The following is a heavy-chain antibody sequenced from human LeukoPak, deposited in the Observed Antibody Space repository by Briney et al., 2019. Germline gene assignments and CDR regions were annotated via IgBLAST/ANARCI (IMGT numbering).Heavy chain of an antibody. Sequence: PSETLSLTCTVSGGSISSYYWSWIRQPPGKGLEWIGYIYYSGSTNYNPSLKSRVTISVDTSKNQFSLKLSSVTAADTAVYYCARDMKGYYYGSGRQLYNWFDPWGQGTLVTVSS. CDR2: IYYSGST. J-gene: IGHJ5*02. CDR1: GGSISSYY. V-gene: IGHV4-59*12. D-gene: IGHD3-10*01. CDR3: ARDMKGYYYGSGRQLYNWFDP.